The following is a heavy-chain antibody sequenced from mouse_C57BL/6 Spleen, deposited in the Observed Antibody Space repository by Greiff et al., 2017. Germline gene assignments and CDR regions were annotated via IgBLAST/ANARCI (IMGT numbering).Heavy chain of an antibody. CDR1: GYTFTSYW. D-gene: IGHD1-1*01. V-gene: IGHV1-52*01. CDR3: ARYGSTVVATRYFDY. Sequence: QVQLQQPGAELVRPGSSVKLSCKASGYTFTSYWMHWVKQRPIQGLEWIGNIDPSDSETHYNQKFKDKATLTVDKSSSTAYMQLSSLTSEDSAVYYCARYGSTVVATRYFDYWGQGTTLTVSS. J-gene: IGHJ2*01. CDR2: IDPSDSET.